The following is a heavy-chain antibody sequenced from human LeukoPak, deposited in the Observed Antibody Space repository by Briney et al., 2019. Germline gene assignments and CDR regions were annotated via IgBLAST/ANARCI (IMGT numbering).Heavy chain of an antibody. V-gene: IGHV3-33*08. CDR1: GFTFGTYD. CDR3: AREAYKWELHSPFDY. D-gene: IGHD1-26*01. Sequence: GGSLRLSCAASGFTFGTYDMHWVRQAPGKGLEWVAVIWYDGSNKYYADSVKGRFTISRDNSKNTLYLQMNSLRAEDTAVYYCAREAYKWELHSPFDYWGQGTLVTVSS. J-gene: IGHJ4*02. CDR2: IWYDGSNK.